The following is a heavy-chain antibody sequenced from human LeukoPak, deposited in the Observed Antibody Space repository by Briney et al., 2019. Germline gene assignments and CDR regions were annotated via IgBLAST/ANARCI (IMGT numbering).Heavy chain of an antibody. V-gene: IGHV4-28*01. CDR3: ARNQAVAANRGAFDI. CDR2: ISYSGHT. J-gene: IGHJ3*02. D-gene: IGHD6-19*01. CDR1: GYSISSNNW. Sequence: PSKTLSLTCAFSGYSISSNNWWACIWEPPRERLEWIGDISYSGHTYYNPYNPSLTSRVTMSVDTSKNQFSLKLDSVTEIDTAMYYCARNQAVAANRGAFDIWGQGTMVTVSS.